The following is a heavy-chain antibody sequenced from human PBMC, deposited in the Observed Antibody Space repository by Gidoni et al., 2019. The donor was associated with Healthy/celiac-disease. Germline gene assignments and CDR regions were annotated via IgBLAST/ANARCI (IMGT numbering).Heavy chain of an antibody. CDR2: IKQDGSEK. J-gene: IGHJ4*02. V-gene: IGHV3-7*03. D-gene: IGHD3-3*01. CDR3: AREQNTIFGVVIYTLFDY. CDR1: GFPFGSYG. Sequence: EVQLVESGGGLVQPGGSVRLSCSSAGFPFGSYGMSWVRQAPGQGLEWVANIKQDGSEKYYVDSVKGRFTISRDNAKNSLYLQMNSLRAEDTAVYYCAREQNTIFGVVIYTLFDYWGQGTLVTVSS.